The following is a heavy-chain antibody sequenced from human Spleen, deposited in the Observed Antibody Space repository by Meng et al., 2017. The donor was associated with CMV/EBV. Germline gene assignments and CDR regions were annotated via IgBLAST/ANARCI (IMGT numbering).Heavy chain of an antibody. D-gene: IGHD3-16*01. CDR2: IYYSGST. CDR3: ARGLTGYGMDV. V-gene: IGHV4-39*01. CDR1: GGSISSSSYY. J-gene: IGHJ6*02. Sequence: SETLSLTCTVSGGSISSSSYYWGWIRQPPGKGLEWIVSIYYSGSTYYNPSLKSRVTISEDTSKNQFSLKLSSVTAADTAVYYCARGLTGYGMDVWGQGTTVTVSS.